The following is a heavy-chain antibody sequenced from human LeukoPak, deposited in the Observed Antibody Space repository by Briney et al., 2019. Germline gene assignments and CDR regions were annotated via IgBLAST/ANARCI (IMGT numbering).Heavy chain of an antibody. D-gene: IGHD3-3*01. V-gene: IGHV4-39*01. CDR2: IYYSGAT. CDR1: GGSISSSSYS. Sequence: SETPSLTCTVSGGSISSSSYSWGWIRQPPGKRLEWIGSIYYSGATYYNPSLKSRVTISVDTSKIQFSLKLSSVAATDTAVYFCARLRFDFWSGYTHPYFDYWGQGTLVTVSS. CDR3: ARLRFDFWSGYTHPYFDY. J-gene: IGHJ4*02.